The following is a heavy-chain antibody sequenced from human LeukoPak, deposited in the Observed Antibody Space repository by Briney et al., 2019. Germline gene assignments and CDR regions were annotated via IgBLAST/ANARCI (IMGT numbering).Heavy chain of an antibody. J-gene: IGHJ4*02. CDR1: GFTFSSYE. D-gene: IGHD3-10*01. Sequence: GGSLRLSCAASGFTFSSYEMNWVRQAPGKGLEWVSSISSSSSYIYYADSVKGRFTISRDNAKNSLYLQMNSLRAEDTAVYYCARDYYGSGSSDYWGQGTLVTVSS. CDR3: ARDYYGSGSSDY. V-gene: IGHV3-21*01. CDR2: ISSSSSYI.